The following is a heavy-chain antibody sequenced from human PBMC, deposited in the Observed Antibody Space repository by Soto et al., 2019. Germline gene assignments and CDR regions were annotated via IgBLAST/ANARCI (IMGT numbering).Heavy chain of an antibody. V-gene: IGHV1-18*01. CDR3: ARGPTDYYDNSANYFLDY. D-gene: IGHD3-22*01. CDR2: ISTYNGNT. Sequence: QVQLVQSGAEVKKPGASVKVSCKASGYTFITYGVSWVRQAPGQGLDWLGWISTYNGNTRYAERLQGRVTMTTDTTTNTGYMEPRNLRSDDTAVYYCARGPTDYYDNSANYFLDYWGQGTLVTVSS. J-gene: IGHJ4*02. CDR1: GYTFITYG.